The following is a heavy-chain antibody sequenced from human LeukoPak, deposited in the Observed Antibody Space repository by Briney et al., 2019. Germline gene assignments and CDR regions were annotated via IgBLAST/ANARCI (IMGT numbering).Heavy chain of an antibody. CDR3: ARHSSGSSAEYFQH. V-gene: IGHV3-21*01. CDR2: ISSSSSYI. D-gene: IGHD6-19*01. CDR1: GFAFSSYS. Sequence: PGGSLRLSCAASGFAFSSYSMNWVRQAPGKGLEWVSSISSSSSYIYYADSVKGRFTISRDNAKNTLYLQMNSLRAEDTAVYYCARHSSGSSAEYFQHWGQGTLVTVSS. J-gene: IGHJ1*01.